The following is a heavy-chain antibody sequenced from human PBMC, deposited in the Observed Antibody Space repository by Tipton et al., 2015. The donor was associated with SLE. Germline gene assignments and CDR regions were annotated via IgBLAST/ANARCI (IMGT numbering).Heavy chain of an antibody. D-gene: IGHD4-11*01. J-gene: IGHJ4*02. CDR1: GGSISSYY. CDR2: IYYSGST. CDR3: ARWAGRTVSFDC. Sequence: TLSLTCTVSGGSISSYYWSWIRQPPGKGLEWIGHIYYSGSTNYNPSLKSRVTISVDTSKNQFSLKLSSGTAADTAVYYCARWAGRTVSFDCWGQGTLVTVS. V-gene: IGHV4-59*01.